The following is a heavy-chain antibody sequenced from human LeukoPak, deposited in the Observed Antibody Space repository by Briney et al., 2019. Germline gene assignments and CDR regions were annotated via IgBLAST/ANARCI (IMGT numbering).Heavy chain of an antibody. CDR2: IYYSGST. CDR1: GGSISSSSYY. J-gene: IGHJ4*02. V-gene: IGHV4-39*01. D-gene: IGHD6-19*01. CDR3: ARQAQAVAGFDY. Sequence: SETLSLTFTVSGGSISSSSYYWGWTCQPPGKGLEWIGSIYYSGSTYYNPSLKIRVTISVDTSKNQFSLKLSSVTAADTAVYYCARQAQAVAGFDYWGQGTLVTVSS.